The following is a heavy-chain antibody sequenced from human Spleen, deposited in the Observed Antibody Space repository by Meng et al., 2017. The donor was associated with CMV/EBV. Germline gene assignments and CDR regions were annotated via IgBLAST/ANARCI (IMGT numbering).Heavy chain of an antibody. J-gene: IGHJ6*02. CDR3: ARGGTYSDDYYGTDV. V-gene: IGHV1-69*08. Sequence: SRGTFDSHTVSWVRQAPGQGLEWMGRIIPLFGATLYAQKFQGRVTIRADKSTGTAYVEVNSLRPEDTAVYYCARGGTYSDDYYGTDVWGLGTMVTVSS. CDR2: IIPLFGAT. D-gene: IGHD1-26*01. CDR1: RGTFDSHT.